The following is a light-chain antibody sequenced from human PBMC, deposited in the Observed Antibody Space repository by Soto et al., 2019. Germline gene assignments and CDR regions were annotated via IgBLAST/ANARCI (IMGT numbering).Light chain of an antibody. CDR3: QQRSNWPLT. CDR2: GAS. Sequence: EIVFAQSPGTLCFSPGERATLSCRASQSVSSYLAWYQQKPGQAPRLLIYGASNRATGIPARFSGSGSGTDFTLTISSLEPEDFAVYYCQQRSNWPLTFGGGTKGGYQ. V-gene: IGKV3-11*01. J-gene: IGKJ4*01. CDR1: QSVSSY.